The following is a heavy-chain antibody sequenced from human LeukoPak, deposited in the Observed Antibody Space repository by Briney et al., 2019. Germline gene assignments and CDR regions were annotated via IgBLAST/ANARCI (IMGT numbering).Heavy chain of an antibody. V-gene: IGHV3-74*01. Sequence: PGGSLRLSCAASGFTFSSYWMHWVRQAPGKGLVWVSRINSDGTSTSYADSVKGRFTISRDNAKNTLYLQMNSPRAEDTAVYYCVSFNGDYDGHIDFWGQGTLVTVSS. D-gene: IGHD4-17*01. CDR3: VSFNGDYDGHIDF. J-gene: IGHJ4*02. CDR1: GFTFSSYW. CDR2: INSDGTST.